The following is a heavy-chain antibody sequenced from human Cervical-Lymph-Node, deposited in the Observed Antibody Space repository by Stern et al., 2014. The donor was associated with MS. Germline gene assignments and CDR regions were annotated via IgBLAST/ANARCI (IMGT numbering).Heavy chain of an antibody. CDR1: GFSLITSGTR. V-gene: IGHV2-70*04. CDR2: IDWNDKT. J-gene: IGHJ4*02. Sequence: QVTLRESGPALVKPTQTLTLTCTFSGFSLITSGTRVSWIRQPPGRALEWLARIDWNDKTFYNSSQMTRLTISKDTSTNQVVLTMTNVDPVDTATYYCARMMGSGYRHYFDYWGQGTPVTVSS. CDR3: ARMMGSGYRHYFDY. D-gene: IGHD3-3*01.